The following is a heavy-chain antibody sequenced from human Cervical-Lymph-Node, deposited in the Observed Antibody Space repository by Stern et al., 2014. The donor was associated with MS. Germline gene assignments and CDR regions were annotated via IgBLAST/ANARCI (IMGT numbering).Heavy chain of an antibody. D-gene: IGHD1-26*01. Sequence: EVHLVESGAEVKKPGESLKISCKGSGYSFTSYWIGWVRQMPGKGLEWMGIIYPGDSDTRYSPSFQGQVTISADKSISTAYLQWSSLKASDTAMYYCARGRSIPSYYYYGMDVWGQGTTVTVSS. V-gene: IGHV5-51*01. CDR1: GYSFTSYW. J-gene: IGHJ6*02. CDR2: IYPGDSDT. CDR3: ARGRSIPSYYYYGMDV.